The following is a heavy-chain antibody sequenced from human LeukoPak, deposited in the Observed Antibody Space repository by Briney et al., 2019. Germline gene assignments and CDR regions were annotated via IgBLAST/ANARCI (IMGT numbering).Heavy chain of an antibody. Sequence: GASVKVSCKASGYTFTGYYIHWVRQAPGQGLEWMGWINPNTGGTNYAQKFQGRVTMTRDTSISTAYMELSRLRSDDTAVYYCARDPPRAVAARAGEGDYWGQGTLVTVSS. CDR1: GYTFTGYY. J-gene: IGHJ4*02. CDR3: ARDPPRAVAARAGEGDY. CDR2: INPNTGGT. D-gene: IGHD6-19*01. V-gene: IGHV1-2*02.